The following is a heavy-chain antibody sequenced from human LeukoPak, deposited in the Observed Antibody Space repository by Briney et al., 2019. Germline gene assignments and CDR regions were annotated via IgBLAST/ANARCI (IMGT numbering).Heavy chain of an antibody. CDR3: ATRILATSIDY. Sequence: GGSLRLSCAASGFTFSSYSMNWVRQAPGKGLEWVSSISSSSSYIYYADSVKGRFTISRDNAKNSLYLQMNSLGAEDTAVYYCATRILATSIDYWGQGTLVTVSS. CDR2: ISSSSSYI. J-gene: IGHJ4*02. D-gene: IGHD1-26*01. V-gene: IGHV3-21*01. CDR1: GFTFSSYS.